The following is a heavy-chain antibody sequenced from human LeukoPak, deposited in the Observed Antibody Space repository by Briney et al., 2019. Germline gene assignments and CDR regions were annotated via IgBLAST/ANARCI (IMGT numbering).Heavy chain of an antibody. CDR2: INAGNGNT. CDR1: GYTFTSYA. V-gene: IGHV1-3*01. J-gene: IGHJ4*02. D-gene: IGHD1-26*01. CDR3: ARVLGATMPFDY. Sequence: ASVKVSCKASGYTFTSYAMHWVRQAPGQRLEWMGWINAGNGNTKYSQKFQGRVTITRDTSASTAYMELSSLRSEDTAVYYCARVLGATMPFDYWGQGILVTVSS.